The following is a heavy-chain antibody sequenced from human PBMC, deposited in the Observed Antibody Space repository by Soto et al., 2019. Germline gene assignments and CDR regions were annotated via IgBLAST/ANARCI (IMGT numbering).Heavy chain of an antibody. V-gene: IGHV2-5*01. CDR2: VYWNDDK. D-gene: IGHD6-6*01. Sequence: SGPTLVNPTQTLTLTCTFSGFSLSTSQVGVGWIRQPPGKALEWLAHVYWNDDKYYSLSLKSRLTISKDTSKSQVVLTMTNMDPVDTATYYCAYLNTLGYYFDYWGQGALVTVSS. CDR3: AYLNTLGYYFDY. CDR1: GFSLSTSQVG. J-gene: IGHJ4*02.